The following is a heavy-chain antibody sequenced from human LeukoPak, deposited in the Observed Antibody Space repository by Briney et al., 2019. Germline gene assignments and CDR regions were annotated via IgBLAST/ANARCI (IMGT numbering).Heavy chain of an antibody. CDR1: GGSFSGYY. Sequence: PSETLSLTCAVYGGSFSGYYWSWIRQPPGKGLEWIGEINHSGSTNYNPSLKSRVTISVDTSKNQFSLKLSSVTAADTAVYYCARGESDYYDSSGYYYNWFDPWGQGTPVTVSS. CDR3: ARGESDYYDSSGYYYNWFDP. J-gene: IGHJ5*02. D-gene: IGHD3-22*01. V-gene: IGHV4-34*01. CDR2: INHSGST.